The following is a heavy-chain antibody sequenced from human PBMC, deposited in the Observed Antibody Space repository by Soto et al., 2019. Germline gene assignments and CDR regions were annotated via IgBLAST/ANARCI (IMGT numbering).Heavy chain of an antibody. J-gene: IGHJ4*02. V-gene: IGHV3-15*01. CDR3: STDRYYSPIDS. CDR1: EFPFSNYA. Sequence: PGGSLSLSCAASEFPFSNYAMSWVRQAPGKGLEWVSAISYGGGTTDYAAPVKGRFTISRDDSKNTLYLQMNSLKTEDTAVYYCSTDRYYSPIDSWGQGTLVTVSS. CDR2: ISYGGGTT. D-gene: IGHD4-4*01.